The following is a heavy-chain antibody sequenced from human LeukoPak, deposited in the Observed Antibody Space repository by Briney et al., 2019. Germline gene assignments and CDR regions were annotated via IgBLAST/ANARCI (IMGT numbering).Heavy chain of an antibody. J-gene: IGHJ6*03. CDR1: GYTFTSYY. CDR3: ARGAYTGYGNYYYYYYMDV. CDR2: INPSGGRT. V-gene: IGHV1-46*01. Sequence: ASVKVSCKASGYTFTSYYMHWVRQVPGQGLEWMGIINPSGGRTSYAQKFQGRVTMTRNTSISTAYVELSSLRSEDTAVYYCARGAYTGYGNYYYYYYMDVWGKGTTVTISS. D-gene: IGHD4-23*01.